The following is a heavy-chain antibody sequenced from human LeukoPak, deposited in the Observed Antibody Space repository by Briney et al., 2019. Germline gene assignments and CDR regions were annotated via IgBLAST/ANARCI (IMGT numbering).Heavy chain of an antibody. Sequence: SETLSLTCTVSGGSISSYYWNWIRQPAGEGLEWIGRIYTGGSTNYNPSLKSRVTMSVDTSKNQFSLKLSSVTAADTAVYYCARASSTVVISEFDYWGQGTLVTVSS. CDR2: IYTGGST. J-gene: IGHJ4*02. D-gene: IGHD3-22*01. CDR3: ARASSTVVISEFDY. CDR1: GGSISSYY. V-gene: IGHV4-4*07.